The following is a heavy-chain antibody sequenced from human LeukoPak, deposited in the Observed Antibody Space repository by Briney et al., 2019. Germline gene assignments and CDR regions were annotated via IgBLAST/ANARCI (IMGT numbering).Heavy chain of an antibody. CDR2: IGTAGDP. J-gene: IGHJ3*02. CDR3: ARDNSGYPFDAFDS. D-gene: IGHD3-22*01. CDR1: GFTFSSYD. V-gene: IGHV3-13*05. Sequence: GGSLRLSCAASGFTFSSYDMHWVRHATGKGLEWVSAIGTAGDPYYPGSVKGRFTISRENAKNSLYLQMNSLRAGDTAVYYCARDNSGYPFDAFDSWGQGTMVTVSS.